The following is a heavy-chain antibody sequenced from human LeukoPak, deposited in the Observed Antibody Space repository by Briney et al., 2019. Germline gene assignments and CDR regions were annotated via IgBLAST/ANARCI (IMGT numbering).Heavy chain of an antibody. CDR3: ARDRITDFWSGYYTNYFDY. CDR1: GFTFSSYS. Sequence: GGSLRLSCAASGFTFSSYSMNWVRQAPGKGLEWVSFISRSSSTIYYADSVKGRFTISRDNAENSLSLQMNTLRAEDTAVYYCARDRITDFWSGYYTNYFDYWGQGTLVTVSS. V-gene: IGHV3-48*01. J-gene: IGHJ4*02. CDR2: ISRSSSTI. D-gene: IGHD3-3*01.